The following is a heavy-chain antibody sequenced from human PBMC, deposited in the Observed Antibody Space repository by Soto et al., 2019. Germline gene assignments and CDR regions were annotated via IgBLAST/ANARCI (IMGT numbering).Heavy chain of an antibody. CDR1: GFTFSSYA. CDR2: ISGSGGST. CDR3: AKVFGQGAAADPYGDYYYYMDV. V-gene: IGHV3-23*01. D-gene: IGHD6-13*01. Sequence: GESLKISCAASGFTFSSYAMSWVRQAPGKGLEWVSAISGSGGSTYYADSVKGRFTISRDNSKNTLYLQMNSLRAEDTAVYYCAKVFGQGAAADPYGDYYYYMDVWGKGTTVTVSS. J-gene: IGHJ6*03.